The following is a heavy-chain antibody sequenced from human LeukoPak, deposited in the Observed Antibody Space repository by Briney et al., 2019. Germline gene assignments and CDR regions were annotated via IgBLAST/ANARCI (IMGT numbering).Heavy chain of an antibody. V-gene: IGHV1-69*04. CDR2: IIPMLNIP. J-gene: IGHJ5*02. D-gene: IGHD3-10*01. Sequence: SVKVSCKASGGTFNNYAISWVRQPPGHGLEWMGRIIPMLNIPNYAPKFLGRVTITADKSTSTAYMELTRLTSEDTATYYCARDPHASGSRMRWLDPWGQGTLVTVSS. CDR1: GGTFNNYA. CDR3: ARDPHASGSRMRWLDP.